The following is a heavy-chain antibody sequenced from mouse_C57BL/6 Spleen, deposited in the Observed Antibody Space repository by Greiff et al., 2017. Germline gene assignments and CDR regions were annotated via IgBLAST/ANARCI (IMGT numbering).Heavy chain of an antibody. CDR3: AQGPSGYFFYAMDY. Sequence: EVQLQQSGPELVKPGASVKISCKASGYTFTDYYMNWVKQSHGKSLEWIGDINPNNGGTSYNQKFKGKATLTVDKSSSTAYMELRSLTSEDSAVYYGAQGPSGYFFYAMDYWGQGTSVTVSS. CDR1: GYTFTDYY. J-gene: IGHJ4*01. D-gene: IGHD3-1*01. CDR2: INPNNGGT. V-gene: IGHV1-26*01.